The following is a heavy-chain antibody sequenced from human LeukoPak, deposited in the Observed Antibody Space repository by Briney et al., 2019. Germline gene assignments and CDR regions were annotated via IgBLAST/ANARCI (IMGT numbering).Heavy chain of an antibody. CDR2: IYYSGST. Sequence: ASETLSLTCTVSGGSISSGGYYWSWIRQHPGKGLERIGYIYYSGSTYYNPSLKSRVTISVDTSKNQFSLKLSSVTAADTAVYYCARALKVVGMDVWGQGTTVTVSS. CDR1: GGSISSGGYY. CDR3: ARALKVVGMDV. V-gene: IGHV4-31*03. J-gene: IGHJ6*02.